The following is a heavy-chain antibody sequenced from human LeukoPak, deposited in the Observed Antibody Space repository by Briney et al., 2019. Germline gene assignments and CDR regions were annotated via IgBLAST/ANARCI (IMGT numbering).Heavy chain of an antibody. J-gene: IGHJ4*02. CDR2: ISDDGSNK. Sequence: GGSLRLSCAASGFTFSSYTMNWVRQAPGKGLEWVAVISDDGSNKYYADSVKGRFTISRDNSKNTLYLQMNSLRAEDTAVYYCAKVATTYFDYWGQGTLVTVSS. D-gene: IGHD5-12*01. CDR1: GFTFSSYT. V-gene: IGHV3-30*18. CDR3: AKVATTYFDY.